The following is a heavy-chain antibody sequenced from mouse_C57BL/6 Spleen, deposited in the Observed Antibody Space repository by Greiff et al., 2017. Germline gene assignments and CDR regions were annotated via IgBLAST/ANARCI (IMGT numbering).Heavy chain of an antibody. CDR3: ARGASYYYGSSLWYFDV. CDR2: IWWDDDT. D-gene: IGHD1-1*01. J-gene: IGHJ1*03. Sequence: ESGPGILQPSQTPSLTCSFSGFSLSTFGMGVGRIRQPSGKGLEWLAHIWWDDDTYYNPALKSPLTISKETSKNRVFLKIANVETADTATYYVARGASYYYGSSLWYFDVWGTGTTVTVSA. CDR1: GFSLSTFGMG. V-gene: IGHV8-8*01.